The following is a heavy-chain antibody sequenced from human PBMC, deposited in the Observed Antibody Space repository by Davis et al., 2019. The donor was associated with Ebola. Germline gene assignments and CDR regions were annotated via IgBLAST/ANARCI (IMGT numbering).Heavy chain of an antibody. CDR3: ARDELKYYYDSSGYGTADAFDI. D-gene: IGHD3-22*01. J-gene: IGHJ3*02. Sequence: GESLKISCAASGFTFRSYSMNWVRQAPGKGLEWVSSISSSSSYIYYADSVKGRFTISRDNAKNSLYLQMNSLRAEDTAVYYCARDELKYYYDSSGYGTADAFDIWGQGTMGTVSS. CDR2: ISSSSSYI. CDR1: GFTFRSYS. V-gene: IGHV3-21*01.